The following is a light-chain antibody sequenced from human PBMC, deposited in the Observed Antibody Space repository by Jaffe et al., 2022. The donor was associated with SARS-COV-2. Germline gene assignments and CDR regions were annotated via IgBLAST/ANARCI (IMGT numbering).Light chain of an antibody. CDR3: NSRDSSGNVV. V-gene: IGLV3-19*01. Sequence: SSELTQDPAVSVALGQTVRITCQGDSLRSYYASWYQQKPGQAPVVVIYGKNNRPSGIPDRFSGSRSGNTGSLTITGAQAEDEADYYCNSRDSSGNVVFGGGTKLTVL. CDR2: GKN. J-gene: IGLJ3*02. CDR1: SLRSYY.